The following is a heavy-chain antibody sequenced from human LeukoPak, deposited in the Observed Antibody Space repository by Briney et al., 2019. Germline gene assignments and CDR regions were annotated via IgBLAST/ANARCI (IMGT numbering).Heavy chain of an antibody. D-gene: IGHD1-1*01. Sequence: PGGSLRLSCTASGFSLSGYWMSWVRQAPGKGPEWLANIKEDGSRRYYSEPVRGRFTISRDNSENSLYLQMNSLRAEDTAVYYCATHWRGRWGQGTLVTVSS. J-gene: IGHJ4*02. CDR1: GFSLSGYW. CDR3: ATHWRGR. CDR2: IKEDGSRR. V-gene: IGHV3-7*03.